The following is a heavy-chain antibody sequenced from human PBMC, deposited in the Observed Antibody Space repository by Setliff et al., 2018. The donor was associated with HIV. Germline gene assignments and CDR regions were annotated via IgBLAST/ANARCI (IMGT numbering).Heavy chain of an antibody. CDR2: LYHSGTN. Sequence: SETLSLTCAVSGYSISSGYFWGWIRQPPGKGLEWIGSLYHSGTNFYNPSLKSRVTISLDTSTHRFPLKLNSVTAADTAIYYCARQVGSQYSYWAYYFDSWGQGALVTVS. CDR1: GYSISSGYF. V-gene: IGHV4-38-2*01. D-gene: IGHD5-18*01. CDR3: ARQVGSQYSYWAYYFDS. J-gene: IGHJ4*02.